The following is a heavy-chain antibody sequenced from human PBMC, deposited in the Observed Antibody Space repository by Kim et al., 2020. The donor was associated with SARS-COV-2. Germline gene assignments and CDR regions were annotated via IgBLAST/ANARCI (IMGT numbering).Heavy chain of an antibody. D-gene: IGHD3-10*01. V-gene: IGHV3-7*03. Sequence: GGSLRLSCAASGFTFSNYDMSWVRQAPGKGLEWVASINRSGREQYYVDSVKGRFTISRDNAKNSLFLQMNSLRAEDTAVYYCAKGCYGGGRAAIFYYWG. CDR3: AKGCYGGGRAAIFYY. CDR1: GFTFSNYD. J-gene: IGHJ4*01. CDR2: INRSGREQ.